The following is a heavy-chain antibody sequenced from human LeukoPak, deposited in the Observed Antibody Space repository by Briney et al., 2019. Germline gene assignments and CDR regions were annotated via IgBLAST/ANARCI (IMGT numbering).Heavy chain of an antibody. CDR3: ARGRYCSSTSCYGINYYGMDV. D-gene: IGHD2-2*01. CDR1: GGTFSSYA. J-gene: IGHJ6*02. Sequence: ASVKVSCKASGGTFSSYAISWVRQAPGQGLEWMGRIIPILGIANYAQKFQGRVTITADKSTSTAYMELRSLRSDDTAVYYCARGRYCSSTSCYGINYYGMDVWGQGTTVTVSS. CDR2: IIPILGIA. V-gene: IGHV1-69*04.